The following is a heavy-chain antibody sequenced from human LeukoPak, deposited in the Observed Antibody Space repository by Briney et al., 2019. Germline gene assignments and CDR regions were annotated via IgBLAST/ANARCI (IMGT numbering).Heavy chain of an antibody. CDR2: ISGSGDNT. CDR1: GFSFSSYA. V-gene: IGHV3-23*01. Sequence: GSLRLSCAASGFSFSSYAMSWVRQAPGKGLEWVSSISGSGDNTYYAESVKGRFTISRDNSKKTLFLQMNSLRAEDTAVFYFAKRFGCTTGWFFDFWGQRTLVTVSS. CDR3: AKRFGCTTGWFFDF. D-gene: IGHD6-19*01. J-gene: IGHJ4*02.